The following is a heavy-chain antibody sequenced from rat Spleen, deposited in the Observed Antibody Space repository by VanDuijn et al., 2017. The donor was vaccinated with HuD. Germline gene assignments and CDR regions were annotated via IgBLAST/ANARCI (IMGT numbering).Heavy chain of an antibody. CDR3: ARDNNYDFDS. V-gene: IGHV5-29*01. D-gene: IGHD1-10*01. CDR1: GFTFSRSA. J-gene: IGHJ2*01. Sequence: EVQLVESGGGLVQPGRSLKLSCAASGFTFSRSAMAWVRQAPTKGLEWVSSISPDGGSTYYPDSVKGRFTISRDNAKSTLYLQMDSLRSEDTATYYCARDNNYDFDSWGQGVMVTVSS. CDR2: ISPDGGST.